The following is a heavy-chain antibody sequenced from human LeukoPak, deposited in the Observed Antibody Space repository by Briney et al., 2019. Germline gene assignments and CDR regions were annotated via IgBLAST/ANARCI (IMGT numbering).Heavy chain of an antibody. V-gene: IGHV3-15*01. CDR2: IKNKFNGETT. CDR3: ARGAYGSGSYGDNWFDP. D-gene: IGHD3-10*01. J-gene: IGHJ5*02. CDR1: EFTFSDAW. Sequence: PGGSLRLSCAASEFTFSDAWMNWVRQAPGKGLEWVGRIKNKFNGETTDYAAPVKGRFTISRDDSKKTLYLQMNSLRAEDTAVYYCARGAYGSGSYGDNWFDPWGQGTLVTVSS.